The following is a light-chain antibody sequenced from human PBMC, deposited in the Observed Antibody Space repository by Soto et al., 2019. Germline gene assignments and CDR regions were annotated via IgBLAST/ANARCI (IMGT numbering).Light chain of an antibody. Sequence: DIPMTQSPSSLSAYVGDRVSITCRASQSISTYLNWYQQKPGKAPDLLIYAASSFQSGVPSRFSGSGSGTDFTLTISSLHPEDFATYYCQQSYSTPYTFGQGTKLAI. V-gene: IGKV1-39*01. J-gene: IGKJ2*01. CDR1: QSISTY. CDR3: QQSYSTPYT. CDR2: AAS.